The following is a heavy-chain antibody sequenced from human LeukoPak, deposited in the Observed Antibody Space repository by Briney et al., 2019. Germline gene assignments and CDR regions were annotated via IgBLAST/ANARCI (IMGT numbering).Heavy chain of an antibody. CDR3: ARGPPGRFLERLWTYYMDV. CDR1: GFTVSSNY. D-gene: IGHD3-3*01. Sequence: SGGSLRLSCAASGFTVSSNYMSWVRQAPGKGLEWVSVIYSGGSTYYADSVKGRFTISRDNSKNTLYLQMNSLRAEDTAVYYCARGPPGRFLERLWTYYMDVWGKGTTVTVSS. J-gene: IGHJ6*03. V-gene: IGHV3-53*01. CDR2: IYSGGST.